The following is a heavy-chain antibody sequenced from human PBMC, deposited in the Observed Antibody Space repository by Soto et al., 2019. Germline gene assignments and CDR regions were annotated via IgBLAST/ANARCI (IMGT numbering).Heavy chain of an antibody. V-gene: IGHV1-2*02. D-gene: IGHD6-13*01. CDR3: ARRYSSSWLDAFDI. CDR1: GYTFTGYY. Sequence: ASVKVSFKASGYTFTGYYMHWVRQAPGQGLEWMGWINPNSGGTNYAQKFQGRVTMTRDTSISTAYMELSRLRSDDTAVYYCARRYSSSWLDAFDIWGQGTMVTVSS. J-gene: IGHJ3*02. CDR2: INPNSGGT.